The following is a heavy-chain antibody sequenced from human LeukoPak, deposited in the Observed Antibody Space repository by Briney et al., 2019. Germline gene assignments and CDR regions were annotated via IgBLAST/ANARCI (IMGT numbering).Heavy chain of an antibody. V-gene: IGHV1-18*01. Sequence: VASVKVSCKASGYTFTSYGISWVRQAPGQGLEWMGWISAYNGNTNYAQKLQGRVTMTTDTSTSTAYMELRSLRSDDTAVYYCARGSGLGDVVVIAISYYYYYMDVWGKGTTVTVSS. CDR3: ARGSGLGDVVVIAISYYYYYMDV. J-gene: IGHJ6*03. CDR1: GYTFTSYG. CDR2: ISAYNGNT. D-gene: IGHD2-21*01.